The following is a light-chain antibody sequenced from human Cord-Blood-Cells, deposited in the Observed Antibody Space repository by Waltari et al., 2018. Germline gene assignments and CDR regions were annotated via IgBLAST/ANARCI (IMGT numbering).Light chain of an antibody. J-gene: IGLJ1*01. CDR2: EGS. CDR1: SSDVGSYNL. V-gene: IGLV2-23*01. Sequence: QSALTQPASVSGSPGQPITISCTGTSSDVGSYNLVSWYQQHPGKDPKLMIYEGSKRPSGVANRFSGSKSGNTASLTIAGLQAEDEADYYCCSYAGSSTYVCGTGTKVTVL. CDR3: CSYAGSSTYV.